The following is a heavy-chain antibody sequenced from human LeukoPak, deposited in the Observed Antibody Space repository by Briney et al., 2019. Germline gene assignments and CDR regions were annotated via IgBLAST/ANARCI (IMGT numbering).Heavy chain of an antibody. V-gene: IGHV4-30-2*01. D-gene: IGHD6-13*01. J-gene: IGHJ4*02. CDR1: GGSISSGGYY. CDR2: IYHSGST. Sequence: PSQTLSLTCTVSGGSISSGGYYWSWIRQPPGKGLEWIGYIYHSGSTYYNPSLKSRVTISVDRSKNQFSLKLSSVTAADTAVYYCARGILRGAAADLDYWGQGTLVTVSS. CDR3: ARGILRGAAADLDY.